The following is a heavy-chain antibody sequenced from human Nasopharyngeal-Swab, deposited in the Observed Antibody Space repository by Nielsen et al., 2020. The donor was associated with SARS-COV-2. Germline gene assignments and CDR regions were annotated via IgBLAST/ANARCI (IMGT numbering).Heavy chain of an antibody. D-gene: IGHD2-2*01. Sequence: VRQMPGKGLEWMGIIYPGDSDTRYSPSFQGQVTISADKSISTAYLQWSSLKASDTAMYYCARPVVPAATVPYYWGQGTLVTVSS. CDR3: ARPVVPAATVPYY. J-gene: IGHJ4*02. CDR2: IYPGDSDT. V-gene: IGHV5-51*01.